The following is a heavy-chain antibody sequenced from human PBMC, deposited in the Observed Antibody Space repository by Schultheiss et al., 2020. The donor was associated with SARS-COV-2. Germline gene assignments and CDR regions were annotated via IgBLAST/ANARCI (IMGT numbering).Heavy chain of an antibody. CDR2: INPNSGGT. D-gene: IGHD3-22*01. CDR1: GYTFTGYY. V-gene: IGHV1-2*02. CDR3: ARVGDYDSSGRLREYFQH. J-gene: IGHJ1*01. Sequence: ASVKVSCKASGYTFTGYYMHWVRQAPGQGLEWMGWINPNSGGTNYAQKFQGRVTMTRDTSTSTAYMELRSLRSDDTAVYYCARVGDYDSSGRLREYFQHWGQGTLVTVSS.